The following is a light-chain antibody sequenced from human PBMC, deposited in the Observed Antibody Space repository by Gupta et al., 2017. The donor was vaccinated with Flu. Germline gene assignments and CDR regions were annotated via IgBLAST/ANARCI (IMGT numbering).Light chain of an antibody. CDR3: QQDSSSPWT. Sequence: GTLSLSPGESATLSCRASQSVRSSYLAWYQQKPGQAPRLLIYGASSRATGIPDRFSGSGSGTDFTLTISRLEPEDFAVYYCQQDSSSPWTFGQGTKVEIK. CDR2: GAS. J-gene: IGKJ1*01. V-gene: IGKV3-20*01. CDR1: QSVRSSY.